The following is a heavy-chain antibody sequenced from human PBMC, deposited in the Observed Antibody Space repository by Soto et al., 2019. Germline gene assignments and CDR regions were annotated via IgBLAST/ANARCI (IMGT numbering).Heavy chain of an antibody. D-gene: IGHD3-16*01. CDR3: ARAPHRLGY. J-gene: IGHJ4*02. CDR1: GFTFSSYA. CDR2: ISYDGSNK. Sequence: QVQLVESGGGVVQPGRSLRLSCAASGFTFSSYAMHWVRQAPGKGLEWVAVISYDGSNKYYADSVKGRFTISRDNSKNPLYLQMNSLRAEDTAVYYCARAPHRLGYWGQGTLVTVSS. V-gene: IGHV3-30-3*01.